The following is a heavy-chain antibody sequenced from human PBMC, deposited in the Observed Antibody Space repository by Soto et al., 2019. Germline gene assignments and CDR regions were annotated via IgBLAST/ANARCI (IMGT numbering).Heavy chain of an antibody. V-gene: IGHV3-23*01. D-gene: IGHD2-2*01. CDR3: AKGGGYCSSTSCTFPYYGMDV. CDR1: GFTFSSSA. CDR2: IDGSGDST. Sequence: PGGSLTLSCAASGFTFSSSAMSWVRQAPGKGLELVLVIDGSGDSTYYADSVQGRFSISRDNSKNTLYLQMNSLSAAAAAVYHCAKGGGYCSSTSCTFPYYGMDVWGQGTAVTVSS. J-gene: IGHJ6*02.